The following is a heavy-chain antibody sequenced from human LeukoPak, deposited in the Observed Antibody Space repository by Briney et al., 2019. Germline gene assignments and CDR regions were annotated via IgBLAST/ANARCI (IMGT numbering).Heavy chain of an antibody. V-gene: IGHV4-59*08. CDR2: ISYNGSP. J-gene: IGHJ4*02. CDR1: GGSINSYN. Sequence: SETLSLTCTVSGGSINSYNWNWIRQPPGKGLEWVGYISYNGSPDYNPSFKSRVTMSVDTSQGQFSLRLSSVTAADTAVYYCARFRGTSSWHQEVFDYWGQGAPVTVSS. CDR3: ARFRGTSSWHQEVFDY. D-gene: IGHD2-15*01.